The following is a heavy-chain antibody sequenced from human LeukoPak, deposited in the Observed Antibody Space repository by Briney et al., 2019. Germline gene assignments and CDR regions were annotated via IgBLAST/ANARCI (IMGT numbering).Heavy chain of an antibody. D-gene: IGHD2-2*02. CDR2: INHSGST. CDR1: GGSFSGYY. V-gene: IGHV4-34*01. Sequence: ASETLSLTCAVYGGSFSGYYWSWIRQPPGKGLEWIGEINHSGSTNYNPSLKSRVTISVDTSKNQFSLKLSSVTAADTAVYYCASGYCSSTSCHTFAYWGQGTLVTVSS. J-gene: IGHJ4*02. CDR3: ASGYCSSTSCHTFAY.